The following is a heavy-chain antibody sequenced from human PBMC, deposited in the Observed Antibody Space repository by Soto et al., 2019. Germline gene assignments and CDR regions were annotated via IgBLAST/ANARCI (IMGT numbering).Heavy chain of an antibody. J-gene: IGHJ4*02. Sequence: PGGSLRLSCAASGFTFSSSWMSWVRQAPGKGLEWVANIKEDGSEIHYVDSVKGRFTISRDNSKNTLYLQMNSLRAEDTAVYYCAKEDYYDSSGPLPLDYWGQGTLVTVSS. CDR1: GFTFSSSW. D-gene: IGHD3-22*01. CDR2: IKEDGSEI. CDR3: AKEDYYDSSGPLPLDY. V-gene: IGHV3-7*05.